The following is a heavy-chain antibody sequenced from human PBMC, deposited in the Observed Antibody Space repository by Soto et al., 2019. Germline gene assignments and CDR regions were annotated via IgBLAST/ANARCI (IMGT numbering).Heavy chain of an antibody. D-gene: IGHD2-2*01. CDR2: ISAYNGYT. CDR1: GYTFTSYG. J-gene: IGHJ6*02. V-gene: IGHV1-18*01. Sequence: GASVKVSCKASGYTFTSYGISWVRQAPGQGLEWMGWISAYNGYTNYAQKLQGRVTMTTDTSTSTAYMELRSLRSDDTAVYYCARDGGSTSYYYYGMDVWGQGTTVTVSS. CDR3: ARDGGSTSYYYYGMDV.